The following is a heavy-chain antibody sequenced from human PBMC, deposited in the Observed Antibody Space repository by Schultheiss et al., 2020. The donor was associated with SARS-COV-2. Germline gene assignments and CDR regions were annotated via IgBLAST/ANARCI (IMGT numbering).Heavy chain of an antibody. Sequence: ASVKVSCKASGYTFTGYYMHWVRQAPGQGLEWMGWINPNSGGTNYAQKFQGRVTMTRNTSISTAYMELSSLRSEDTAVYYCATEGGGSYHRNYYYYGMDVWGQGTTVTVSS. CDR1: GYTFTGYY. D-gene: IGHD1-26*01. J-gene: IGHJ6*02. CDR3: ATEGGGSYHRNYYYYGMDV. V-gene: IGHV1-2*02. CDR2: INPNSGGT.